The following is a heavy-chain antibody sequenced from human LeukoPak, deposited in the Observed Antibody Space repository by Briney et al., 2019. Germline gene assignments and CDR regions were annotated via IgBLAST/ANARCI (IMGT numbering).Heavy chain of an antibody. J-gene: IGHJ4*02. Sequence: PGGSLRLSCAASGFTFNNAWMSWVRQAPGKGLEWVGRIKSKTDGGTTDHAAPVRGRFTISRDDSKNTLYLQMNSLKTEDTAVYYRTTDPAYSSGHSWGQGTLVTVSS. V-gene: IGHV3-15*01. D-gene: IGHD6-19*01. CDR2: IKSKTDGGTT. CDR3: TTDPAYSSGHS. CDR1: GFTFNNAW.